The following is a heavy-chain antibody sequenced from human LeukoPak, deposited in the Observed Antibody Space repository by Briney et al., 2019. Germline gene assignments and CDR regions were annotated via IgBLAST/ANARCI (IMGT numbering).Heavy chain of an antibody. CDR2: MSPNSANT. J-gene: IGHJ4*02. V-gene: IGHV1-8*03. Sequence: ASVKVSCKASGYTFTHYDIYWVRQATGQGLEWMGWMSPNSANTGYAQKFQGRITITRNTSISTAYMELSSLRSEDTAVYYCTRETSSRYFDYWGQGTLVTVSS. CDR1: GYTFTHYD. CDR3: TRETSSRYFDY.